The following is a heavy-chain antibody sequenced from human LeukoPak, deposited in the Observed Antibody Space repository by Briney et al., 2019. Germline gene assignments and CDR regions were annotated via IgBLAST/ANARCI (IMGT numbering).Heavy chain of an antibody. J-gene: IGHJ4*02. CDR3: ARDSDSSGRGDY. D-gene: IGHD3-22*01. V-gene: IGHV1-2*02. Sequence: ASVKVSCKASRYTFIGYYMHWVRQAPGQGLEWMGWMNPNSGGTNYAQKFQGRVTMTTDTSISTAYMELSRLRSDDTAVYYCARDSDSSGRGDYWGQGTLVIVSS. CDR2: MNPNSGGT. CDR1: RYTFIGYY.